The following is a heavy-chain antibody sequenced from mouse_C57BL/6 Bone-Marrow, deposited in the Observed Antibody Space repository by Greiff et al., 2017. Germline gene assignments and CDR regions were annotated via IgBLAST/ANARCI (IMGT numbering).Heavy chain of an antibody. CDR1: GFTFSDYG. Sequence: EVPLVESGGGLVKPGGSLKLSCAASGFTFSDYGMHWVRQAPEKGLEWVAYICSGSSTIYYADTVKGRFTISENNAKVTLFLQMPSLRSKDTAMYYCARPRVYWYFDVWGTGTTVTVSS. CDR2: ICSGSSTI. V-gene: IGHV5-17*01. CDR3: ARPRVYWYFDV. J-gene: IGHJ1*03.